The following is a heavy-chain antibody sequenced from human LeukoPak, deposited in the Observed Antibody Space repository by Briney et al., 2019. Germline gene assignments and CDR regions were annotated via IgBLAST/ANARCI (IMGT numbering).Heavy chain of an antibody. CDR1: GYTFTSSG. Sequence: EASVKVSCKASGYTFTSSGISWVRQAPGQGLEWMGWISADNGNTNYAQRLQGRVTTTTDTSTSTAYMELRSLRSDDTAVYYCGRVVAGGYYYYGRDVGGQGTTVTVSS. V-gene: IGHV1-18*01. J-gene: IGHJ6*02. D-gene: IGHD6-19*01. CDR2: ISADNGNT. CDR3: GRVVAGGYYYYGRDV.